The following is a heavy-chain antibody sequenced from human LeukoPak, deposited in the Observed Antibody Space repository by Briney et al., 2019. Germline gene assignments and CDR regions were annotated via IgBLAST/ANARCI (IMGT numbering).Heavy chain of an antibody. J-gene: IGHJ4*02. CDR3: ARERDEGFDY. CDR2: FGTRSSSI. D-gene: IGHD5-24*01. CDR1: GFTFSSHS. Sequence: GGSLRLSCAASGFTFSSHSMNWVRQAPGKGLEWVSSFGTRSSSIYYADSVKGRFTISRDNARNSLYLQMNSQKAEDTAVYYCARERDEGFDYWGQGTLVTVSS. V-gene: IGHV3-21*01.